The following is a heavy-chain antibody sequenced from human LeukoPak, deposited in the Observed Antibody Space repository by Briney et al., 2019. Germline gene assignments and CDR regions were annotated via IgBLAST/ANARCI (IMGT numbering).Heavy chain of an antibody. J-gene: IGHJ6*03. CDR2: IYTSGST. D-gene: IGHD3-16*01. V-gene: IGHV4-4*07. CDR1: VGSISSNY. Sequence: KSSETLSLTCTVSVGSISSNYWSWIRQPAGKGLEWIGRIYTSGSTNYNPSLKSRVTMSVDTSKNQFSLKLSSVTAADTAVYYRARVGGDRSRFYYYYYYMDVWGKGTTVTVSS. CDR3: ARVGGDRSRFYYYYYYMDV.